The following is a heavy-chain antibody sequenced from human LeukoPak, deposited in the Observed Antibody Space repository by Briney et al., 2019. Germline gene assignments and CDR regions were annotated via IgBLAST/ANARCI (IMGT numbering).Heavy chain of an antibody. CDR2: ISRDGTST. J-gene: IGHJ5*01. V-gene: IGHV3-74*01. D-gene: IGHD2-15*01. Sequence: GGSLRLSCAASGVTFSSHSMHWVRQAPGKGLVWVSGISRDGTSTNYADAVKGRFTVSRDNAKNTLYLQMNSLRVEDTAVYSCARGWYGPDSCGQGTLVTVSS. CDR1: GVTFSSHS. CDR3: ARGWYGPDS.